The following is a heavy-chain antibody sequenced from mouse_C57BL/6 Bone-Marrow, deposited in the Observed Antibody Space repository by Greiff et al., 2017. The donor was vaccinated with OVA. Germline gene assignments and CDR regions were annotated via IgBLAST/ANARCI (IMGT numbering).Heavy chain of an antibody. J-gene: IGHJ3*01. Sequence: VQLQQSGPELVKPGASVKISCKASGYSFTGYYMNWVKQSPEKSLEWIGEINPSTGGTTYNQKFKAKATLTVDKSSSTAYMQRKSLTSEDAAVYDCARGGTSPFAYWGQGNLVTVSA. CDR2: INPSTGGT. CDR3: ARGGTSPFAY. CDR1: GYSFTGYY. D-gene: IGHD4-1*01. V-gene: IGHV1-42*01.